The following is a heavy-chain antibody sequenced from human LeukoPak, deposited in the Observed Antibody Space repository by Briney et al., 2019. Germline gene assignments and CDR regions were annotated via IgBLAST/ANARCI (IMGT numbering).Heavy chain of an antibody. Sequence: GGSLRLSCAASGFTFSSYSMNWVRQAPGKGPEWVSSISSSSSYIYYADSVKGRFTISRDNAKNSLYLQMNSLRAEDTAVYYCARDKNWWGILVVPAAIRPMDVWGKGTTVTVSS. V-gene: IGHV3-21*01. CDR3: ARDKNWWGILVVPAAIRPMDV. J-gene: IGHJ6*03. CDR1: GFTFSSYS. D-gene: IGHD2-2*01. CDR2: ISSSSSYI.